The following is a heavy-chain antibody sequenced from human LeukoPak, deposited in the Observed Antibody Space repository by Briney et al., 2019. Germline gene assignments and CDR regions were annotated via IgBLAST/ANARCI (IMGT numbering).Heavy chain of an antibody. D-gene: IGHD2-15*01. Sequence: NPGGSLRLSCEASGFTFSSYRMNWVRQAPGKGLEWVSSISSSTSYISYADSVKGRFTISRDNAKNSLYLQMNSLRAEDTAVYYCAKDSMSRGSCHFDPWGQGTLVTVSS. CDR3: AKDSMSRGSCHFDP. V-gene: IGHV3-21*01. CDR2: ISSSTSYI. CDR1: GFTFSSYR. J-gene: IGHJ5*02.